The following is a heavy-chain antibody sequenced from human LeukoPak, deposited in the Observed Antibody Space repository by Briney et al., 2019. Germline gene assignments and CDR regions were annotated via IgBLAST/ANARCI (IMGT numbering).Heavy chain of an antibody. Sequence: WASAKVSCKASGGTFSSYAISWVRQAPGQGLEWMGGIIPIFGTANYAQKFQGRVTITADESTSTAYMELSSLRSEDTAVYYCARGPDGVGATRYWGQGTLVTVSS. D-gene: IGHD1-26*01. J-gene: IGHJ4*02. CDR2: IIPIFGTA. CDR1: GGTFSSYA. CDR3: ARGPDGVGATRY. V-gene: IGHV1-69*13.